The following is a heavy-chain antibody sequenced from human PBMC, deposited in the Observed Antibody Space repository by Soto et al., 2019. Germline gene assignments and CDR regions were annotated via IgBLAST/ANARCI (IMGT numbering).Heavy chain of an antibody. CDR2: IYYSGST. J-gene: IGHJ3*02. V-gene: IGHV4-30-4*01. CDR3: ARSAGPSAAFDI. Sequence: SETLSLTCTVSGGSISSGDYYWSWIRQPPGKGLEWIGYIYYSGSTYYNPSLKSRVTISVDTSKNQFSLKLSSVTAADTAVYYCARSAGPSAAFDIWGQGTMVTVSS. CDR1: GGSISSGDYY.